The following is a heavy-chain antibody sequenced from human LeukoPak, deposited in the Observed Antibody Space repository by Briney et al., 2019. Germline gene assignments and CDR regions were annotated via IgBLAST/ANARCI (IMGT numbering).Heavy chain of an antibody. Sequence: GGSLRLSCAASGFTFSSYAMSWVRQAPGKGLEWVSANSGSGGSTYYADSVKGRFTISRDNSKNTLYLQMNSLRAEDTAVYYCARAPKYSGSSLDYWGQGTLVTVSS. CDR1: GFTFSSYA. CDR3: ARAPKYSGSSLDY. V-gene: IGHV3-23*01. D-gene: IGHD1-26*01. CDR2: NSGSGGST. J-gene: IGHJ4*02.